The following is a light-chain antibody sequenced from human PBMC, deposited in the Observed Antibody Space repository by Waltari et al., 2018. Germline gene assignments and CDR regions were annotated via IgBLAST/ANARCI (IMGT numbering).Light chain of an antibody. CDR1: QNLRRIR. J-gene: IGKJ2*01. CDR2: AAS. Sequence: VLTQSPGTLSLSPGERATPSCRASQNLRRIRLAWYQVKPGQAPRLLIYAASIRATAIPDRFSGSGSGTDFSLTISRVEPEDFAVYYCQQYGSSILYTFGQGTKLEIQ. CDR3: QQYGSSILYT. V-gene: IGKV3-20*01.